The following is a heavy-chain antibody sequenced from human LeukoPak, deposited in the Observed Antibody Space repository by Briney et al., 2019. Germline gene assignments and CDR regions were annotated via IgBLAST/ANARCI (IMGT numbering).Heavy chain of an antibody. CDR1: GGSFSGYY. CDR3: ARGDLWFGELLRSGYYYYGMDV. J-gene: IGHJ6*02. Sequence: TSETLSLTCAVYGGSFSGYYWSWIRQPPGKGLEWIGEINRSGSTNYNPSLKSRVTISVDTSKNQFSLKLSSVTAADTAVYYCARGDLWFGELLRSGYYYYGMDVWGQGTTVTVSS. D-gene: IGHD3-10*01. CDR2: INRSGST. V-gene: IGHV4-34*01.